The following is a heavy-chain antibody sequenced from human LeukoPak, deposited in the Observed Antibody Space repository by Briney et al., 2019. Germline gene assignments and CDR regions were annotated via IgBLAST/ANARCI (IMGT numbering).Heavy chain of an antibody. V-gene: IGHV4-34*01. Sequence: SETLSLTCAVYGGSFSGYYWSWIRQPPGKGLEWIGEINHSGSTNYNPSLKSRVTISVDTSKNQFSLKLSSVTAADTAVYYCVRVIVAVPAKSDYFDYWGQGTLVNVSS. J-gene: IGHJ4*02. CDR3: VRVIVAVPAKSDYFDY. D-gene: IGHD2-2*01. CDR2: INHSGST. CDR1: GGSFSGYY.